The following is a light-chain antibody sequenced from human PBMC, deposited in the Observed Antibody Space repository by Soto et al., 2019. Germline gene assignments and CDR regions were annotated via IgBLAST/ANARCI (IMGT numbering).Light chain of an antibody. Sequence: DIQMTQSPSSLSASVGDRVTITCRASQTIGSFLKWYQQKPGKAPNLLIYAASGLQSGVTSRFSGSGSGTEYTLTIRSLRLEDFATYHCQETYSTPPWTFGQGPKLEIK. J-gene: IGKJ1*01. CDR3: QETYSTPPWT. CDR1: QTIGSF. CDR2: AAS. V-gene: IGKV1-39*01.